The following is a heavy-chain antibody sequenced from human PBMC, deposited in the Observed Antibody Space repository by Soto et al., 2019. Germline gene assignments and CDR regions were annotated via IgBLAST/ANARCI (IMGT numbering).Heavy chain of an antibody. CDR2: ISYDGSNK. CDR3: AKDVVVRATTGLRDYYYYYGMDV. Sequence: QVQLVESGGGVVQPGRSLRLSCAASGFTFSSYGMHWVRQAPGKGLEWVAVISYDGSNKYYADSVKGRFTISRDNSKNTLYLQMNSRRAEETAVYNWAKDVVVRATTGLRDYYYYYGMDVWGHGTTVTVSS. V-gene: IGHV3-30*18. CDR1: GFTFSSYG. J-gene: IGHJ6*02. D-gene: IGHD1-26*01.